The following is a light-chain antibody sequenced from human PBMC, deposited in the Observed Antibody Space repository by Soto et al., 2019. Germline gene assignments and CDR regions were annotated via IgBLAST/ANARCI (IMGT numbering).Light chain of an antibody. CDR2: GAS. V-gene: IGKV3-20*01. CDR1: QSVSSSY. CDR3: QQYGSSPWT. J-gene: IGKJ1*01. Sequence: EIVLTQSPGTLSLSPGERATLSCRASQSVSSSYLAWYQQKPGQAPRLLIYGASSRATGIQDRFSGSGSGTDFTLTISRLEPEDFAVYYCQQYGSSPWTFGQETKVEIK.